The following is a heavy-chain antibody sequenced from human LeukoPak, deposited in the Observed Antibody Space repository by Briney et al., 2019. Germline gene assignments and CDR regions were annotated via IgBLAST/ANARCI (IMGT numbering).Heavy chain of an antibody. Sequence: ASVKVSCKASGYTFPSYYMHWVRQAPGQELEWMGIINPSGGSTSYAQQFQGRVTMTRDTSTSTVYMELSSLRSEDTAVYYCARDRAVDTTMVIFDYWGQGTLVTVSS. CDR3: ARDRAVDTTMVIFDY. V-gene: IGHV1-46*01. CDR2: INPSGGST. J-gene: IGHJ4*02. D-gene: IGHD5-18*01. CDR1: GYTFPSYY.